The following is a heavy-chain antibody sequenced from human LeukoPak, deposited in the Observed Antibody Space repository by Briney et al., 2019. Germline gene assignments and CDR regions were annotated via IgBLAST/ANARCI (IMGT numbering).Heavy chain of an antibody. V-gene: IGHV3-21*01. D-gene: IGHD5-18*01. CDR2: ISSSSSYI. CDR3: AGDTPPPIQPYYFDY. Sequence: GGSLRLSCAASGFTFSSYSMNWVRQAPGKGLEWVSSISSSSSYIYYADSVKGRFTISRDNAKNSLSPQMNSLRAEDTAVYYCAGDTPPPIQPYYFDYWGQGTLVTVSS. J-gene: IGHJ4*02. CDR1: GFTFSSYS.